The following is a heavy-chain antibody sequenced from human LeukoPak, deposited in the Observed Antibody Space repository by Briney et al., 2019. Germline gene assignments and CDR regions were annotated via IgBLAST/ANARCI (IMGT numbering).Heavy chain of an antibody. D-gene: IGHD6-19*01. CDR3: ATKQWLAPPPDS. CDR1: GFTFGNYW. J-gene: IGHJ4*02. V-gene: IGHV3-74*01. CDR2: INTDGTVT. Sequence: GGSLRLSCTTSGFTFGNYWMLWVRQAPGKGLESVSRINTDGTVTTYADSVKGRFTVSRDNADNTMSLQMNSVRDEDTAVYYCATKQWLAPPPDSWGQGTPVTVSS.